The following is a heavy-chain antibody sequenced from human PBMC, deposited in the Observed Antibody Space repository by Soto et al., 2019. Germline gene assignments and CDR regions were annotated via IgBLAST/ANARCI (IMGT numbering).Heavy chain of an antibody. CDR1: GFTFDDYG. V-gene: IGHV3-30*03. J-gene: IGHJ4*02. Sequence: PGGSLRLSCAASGFTFDDYGIHWVRQAPGKGLEWVAASSYDGRETFYADSAKGRFTVSKEMPKNTAFLQMNALRHEDTAVYFCARDSGWPILNFDNWGQGTPVTVSS. D-gene: IGHD3-10*01. CDR2: SSYDGRET. CDR3: ARDSGWPILNFDN.